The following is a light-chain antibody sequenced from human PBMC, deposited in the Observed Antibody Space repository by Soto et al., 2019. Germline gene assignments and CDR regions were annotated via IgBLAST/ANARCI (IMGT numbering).Light chain of an antibody. CDR1: TSDVGAYSF. CDR2: DVN. J-gene: IGLJ1*01. Sequence: QSALTQPRSVSGSPGQSITISCTGSTSDVGAYSFASWYQQHPGAAPKLLIHDVNKRPPGVPDRFSASKSGNTASLTISGLQAEDEADYFCCSYAGAYTDVFGSGTKVTVL. CDR3: CSYAGAYTDV. V-gene: IGLV2-11*01.